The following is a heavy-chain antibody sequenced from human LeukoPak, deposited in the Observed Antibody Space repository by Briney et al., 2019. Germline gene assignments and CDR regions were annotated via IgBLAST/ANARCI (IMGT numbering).Heavy chain of an antibody. V-gene: IGHV3-23*01. Sequence: PGRSLRLSCAASGFTFSNYVMTWVRQAPGKGLEWVSAIGGSGGSTYFADSVKGRFTISRDNSKNTVYLQMNSLRAEDTAVYYCAKTAQADYWGQGTLVTVSS. CDR3: AKTAQADY. CDR2: IGGSGGST. CDR1: GFTFSNYV. J-gene: IGHJ4*02.